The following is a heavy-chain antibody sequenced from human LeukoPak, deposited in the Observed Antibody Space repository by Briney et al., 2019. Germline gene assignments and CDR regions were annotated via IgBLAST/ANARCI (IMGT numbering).Heavy chain of an antibody. J-gene: IGHJ5*02. CDR3: AREISGDWSTKTYWFDP. D-gene: IGHD3/OR15-3a*01. CDR1: GGSINSYY. Sequence: SETLSLTCTVSGGSINSYYWSWIRQPPGKGLECIGYIHYTRSTNYNPSLKSRVTISIDTSKNQFSLNLSSVTTADTAVYYCAREISGDWSTKTYWFDPWGQGTLVTVSS. CDR2: IHYTRST. V-gene: IGHV4-59*01.